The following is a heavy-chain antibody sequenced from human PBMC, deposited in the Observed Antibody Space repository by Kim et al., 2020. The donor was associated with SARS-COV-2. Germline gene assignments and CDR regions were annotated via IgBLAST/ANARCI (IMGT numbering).Heavy chain of an antibody. CDR1: GGSFTDNY. V-gene: IGHV4-34*01. J-gene: IGHJ6*02. CDR3: SRGNFYYGLDI. Sequence: SETLSLTCGVFGGSFTDNYWSWILQSPGKGLEWIGEINHSGVTNYNPSLKSRLTISEYTSKSQFSLSLRSVTAADTAVYYCSRGNFYYGLDIWGQGTTVTVSS. CDR2: INHSGVT. D-gene: IGHD5-12*01.